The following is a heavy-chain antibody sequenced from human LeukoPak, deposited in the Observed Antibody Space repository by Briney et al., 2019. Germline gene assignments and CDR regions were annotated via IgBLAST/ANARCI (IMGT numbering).Heavy chain of an antibody. V-gene: IGHV4-61*02. J-gene: IGHJ4*02. Sequence: SQTLSLTCTVSGGSISSGSYYWSWIRQPAGKGLEWIGRIYTSGSTNYNPSLKSRVTISVDTSKNQFSLKLSSVTAADTAAYYCARSSRHLAYFDYWGQGTLVTVSS. CDR3: ARSSRHLAYFDY. CDR2: IYTSGST. CDR1: GGSISSGSYY.